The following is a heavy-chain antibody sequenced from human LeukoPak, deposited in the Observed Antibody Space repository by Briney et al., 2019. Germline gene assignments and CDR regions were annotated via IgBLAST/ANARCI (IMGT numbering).Heavy chain of an antibody. CDR3: ARDRAYDSSGYSRDY. V-gene: IGHV1-2*02. CDR2: INPNSGGT. J-gene: IGHJ4*02. Sequence: GASVTVSFTSSVYTFTVYYMHWVRQAHGQGLEWMGWINPNSGGTNYAQKFQGRFTMTRETSISTAYMELSRLRSDDTAVYYCARDRAYDSSGYSRDYWGQGTLVTVSS. D-gene: IGHD3-22*01. CDR1: VYTFTVYY.